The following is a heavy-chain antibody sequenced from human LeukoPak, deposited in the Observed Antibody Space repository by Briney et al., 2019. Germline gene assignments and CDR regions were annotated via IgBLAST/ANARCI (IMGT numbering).Heavy chain of an antibody. D-gene: IGHD1-26*01. CDR2: IYTSGST. V-gene: IGHV4-61*02. J-gene: IGHJ4*02. CDR1: GGSISSGSYY. CDR3: ARLKATCFDY. Sequence: SETLSLTCTVSGGSISSGSYYWSWIRQPAEKGLEWIGRIYTSGSTNYNPSLKSRVTISVDTSKNQFSLKLSSVTAADTAVYYCARLKATCFDYWGQGTLVTVSS.